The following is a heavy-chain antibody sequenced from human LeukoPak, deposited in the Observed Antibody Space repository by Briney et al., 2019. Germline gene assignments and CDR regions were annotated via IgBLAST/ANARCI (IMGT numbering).Heavy chain of an antibody. Sequence: ASVKVSCKASGYTFTSYGISWVRQAPGQGLEWMGWISAYNGNTNYAQKLQGRVTMTTDTSTSTAYMELRSLRSDDTAVYYCATAYSSSWPYYYYYMDVWGKGTTVTVSS. CDR1: GYTFTSYG. V-gene: IGHV1-18*01. CDR3: ATAYSSSWPYYYYYMDV. J-gene: IGHJ6*03. D-gene: IGHD6-13*01. CDR2: ISAYNGNT.